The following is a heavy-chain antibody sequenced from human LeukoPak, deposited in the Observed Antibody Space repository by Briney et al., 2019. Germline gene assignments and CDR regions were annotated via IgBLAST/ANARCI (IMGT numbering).Heavy chain of an antibody. CDR2: INQDESEK. D-gene: IGHD2/OR15-2a*01. CDR1: GFTFSNYW. Sequence: GGSLGLSCAASGFTFSNYWMSWVRQAPGKGLEWVANINQDESEKYHVDSVKGRFTISRDNAKNSLYLQMNSLRAEDTAVYYCTRVRVSSYYGMDIWGQGTTVTVSS. J-gene: IGHJ6*02. V-gene: IGHV3-7*05. CDR3: TRVRVSSYYGMDI.